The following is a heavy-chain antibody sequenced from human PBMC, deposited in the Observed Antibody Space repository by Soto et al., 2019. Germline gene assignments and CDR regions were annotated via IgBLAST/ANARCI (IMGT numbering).Heavy chain of an antibody. CDR2: INGGNGDT. CDR3: ARAITGGDLDY. D-gene: IGHD5-12*01. CDR1: GYTFTSFA. V-gene: IGHV1-3*01. J-gene: IGHJ4*02. Sequence: ASVKVSCKASGYTFTSFAMHWVRQAPGQRLEWMGWINGGNGDTKYSQRFQARVTFTRDTSASTAYMELSSLRSEDTAVFFCARAITGGDLDYCGQGTLVTVSS.